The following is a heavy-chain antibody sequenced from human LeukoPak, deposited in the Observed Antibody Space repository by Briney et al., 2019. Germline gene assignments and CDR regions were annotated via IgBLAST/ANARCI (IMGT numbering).Heavy chain of an antibody. CDR2: IYTSGST. Sequence: SETLSLTCTVSGGSISSGSYYWSWIRQPAGKGLEWIGRIYTSGSTNYNPSLKSRVTMSVDTSKNQFSLKLSSVTAADTAVYYCASIYDSSGYYFDYWGQGTLVTVSS. D-gene: IGHD3-22*01. J-gene: IGHJ4*02. CDR1: GGSISSGSYY. CDR3: ASIYDSSGYYFDY. V-gene: IGHV4-61*02.